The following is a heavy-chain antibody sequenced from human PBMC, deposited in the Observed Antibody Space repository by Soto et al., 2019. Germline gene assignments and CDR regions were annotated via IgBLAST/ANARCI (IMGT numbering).Heavy chain of an antibody. CDR1: GFIFSNYA. V-gene: IGHV3-23*01. Sequence: EVQLLESGGGLVEPGGSLRLSCAASGFIFSNYAMTWVRQAPGKGLEWVSTITGSGGGTYYAESVKGRFTVSRHSSQDTLYLQMSSLRAEDTAVYYCAKGRPAENSFDYTYWFYFGLDVWGQGTTVTVSS. D-gene: IGHD3-3*01. CDR2: ITGSGGGT. J-gene: IGHJ6*02. CDR3: AKGRPAENSFDYTYWFYFGLDV.